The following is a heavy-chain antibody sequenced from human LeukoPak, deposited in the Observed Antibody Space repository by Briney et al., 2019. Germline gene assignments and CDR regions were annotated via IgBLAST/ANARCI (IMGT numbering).Heavy chain of an antibody. CDR2: IIPIFGTA. D-gene: IGHD3-22*01. CDR3: ARDGDYYDSSGYPSGDYYYNMDV. J-gene: IGHJ6*03. CDR1: GGTFSSYA. Sequence: SVKVSCKASGGTFSSYAISWVRQAPGQGLEWMGGIIPIFGTANYAQKFQGRVTITTDESTSTAYMELSSLRSEDTAVYYCARDGDYYDSSGYPSGDYYYNMDVWGKGTTVTVSS. V-gene: IGHV1-69*05.